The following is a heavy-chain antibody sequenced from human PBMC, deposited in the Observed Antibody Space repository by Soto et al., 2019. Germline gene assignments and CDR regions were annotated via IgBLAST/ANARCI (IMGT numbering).Heavy chain of an antibody. CDR1: GGSISSGDYY. Sequence: QVQLQESGPGLVKPSQTLSLTCTVSGGSISSGDYYWSWIRQPPGKGLEWIGYIYYSGSTYYNPSLKSRVTISVDTSKNQFSLKLSSVTAADTAVYYCARAVVVLAATKPGGYYYYGMDVWGQWTTVTVSS. CDR2: IYYSGST. J-gene: IGHJ6*02. CDR3: ARAVVVLAATKPGGYYYYGMDV. D-gene: IGHD2-15*01. V-gene: IGHV4-30-4*01.